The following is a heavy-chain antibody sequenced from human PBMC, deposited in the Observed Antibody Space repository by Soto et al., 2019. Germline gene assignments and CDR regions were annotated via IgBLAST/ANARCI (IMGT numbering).Heavy chain of an antibody. J-gene: IGHJ4*02. CDR1: GGTFSSYA. CDR2: IIPIFGTA. CDR3: ARENCSGGSCSYFDY. D-gene: IGHD2-15*01. Sequence: SVKVSCKASGGTFSSYAISWVRQAPGQGLEWMGGIIPIFGTANYAQKFQGRVTITADESTSTAYMELSSLRSEDTAVYYCARENCSGGSCSYFDYWGQGTLVTVSS. V-gene: IGHV1-69*13.